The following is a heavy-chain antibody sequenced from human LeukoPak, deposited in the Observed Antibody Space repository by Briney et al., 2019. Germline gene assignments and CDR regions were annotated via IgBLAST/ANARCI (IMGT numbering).Heavy chain of an antibody. Sequence: ASVKVSCKASGYTFTSYDINWVRQAPGQGPEWMGMINLIAGLTRYAPKFQGRVTMTRDTSTSTVYMELSSLGSEDTAVYYCARQQGVQYLNFDYWGQGALVTVSS. CDR3: ARQQGVQYLNFDY. V-gene: IGHV1-46*01. CDR2: INLIAGLT. J-gene: IGHJ4*02. D-gene: IGHD3-10*01. CDR1: GYTFTSYD.